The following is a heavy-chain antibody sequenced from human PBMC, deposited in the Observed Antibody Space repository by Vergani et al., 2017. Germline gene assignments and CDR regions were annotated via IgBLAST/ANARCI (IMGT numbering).Heavy chain of an antibody. CDR1: GGSFTSYH. Sequence: QVQLQQWGGGLLKPSETLSLTCVVNGGSFTSYHWTWIRQSPGEGLEWVGDIDHTGRPDYNPSLKSRLTMSVDKSKNQFSLKLSSVTAADTAVYYCARKYYYGSGSYYHGGWFDPWGQGTLVTVSS. V-gene: IGHV4-34*01. J-gene: IGHJ5*02. CDR3: ARKYYYGSGSYYHGGWFDP. D-gene: IGHD3-10*01. CDR2: IDHTGRP.